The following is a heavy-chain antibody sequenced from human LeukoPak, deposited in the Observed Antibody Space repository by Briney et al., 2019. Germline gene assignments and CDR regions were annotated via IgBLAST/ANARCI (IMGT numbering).Heavy chain of an antibody. CDR2: ISGDGGST. J-gene: IGHJ4*02. V-gene: IGHV3-23*01. CDR1: GFTFSTYA. D-gene: IGHD2-2*01. Sequence: GGSLRLSCAASGFTFSTYATSWVPQAPGQGLEWVSSISGDGGSTYYAESVKGRFTISRDNSKNTLYLQMNSLRAEDTAVYYCAKRPDCSTTNCFRFEYWGQGTLVTVSS. CDR3: AKRPDCSTTNCFRFEY.